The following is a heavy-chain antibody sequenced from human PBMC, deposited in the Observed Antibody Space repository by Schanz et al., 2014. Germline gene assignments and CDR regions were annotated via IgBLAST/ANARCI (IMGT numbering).Heavy chain of an antibody. CDR1: GFTFSGYW. J-gene: IGHJ4*02. CDR3: ARDKGGYYPFDY. CDR2: IKQDGIEK. V-gene: IGHV3-7*03. D-gene: IGHD3-3*01. Sequence: EVQLVESGGGLVQPGGSLRLSCAASGFTFSGYWMSWVRQAPGKGLEWVANIKQDGIEKYYVDSVKGRFTISRDNAKTSSSLQMNCPTPASTDASFCARDKGGYYPFDYWGRGTLVTVSS.